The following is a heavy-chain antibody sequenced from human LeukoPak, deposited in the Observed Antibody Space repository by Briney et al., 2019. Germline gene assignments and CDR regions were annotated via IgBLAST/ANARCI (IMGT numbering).Heavy chain of an antibody. Sequence: GGSLRLSCAASGFTFSSYWMHWVRQAPGKGLVWVSRIKSDGSSTSYADSVKGRFTISRDNARNTLYLQMNSLRAEDTAVYYCARDLDYGGYSNFDYWGQGTLVTVSS. V-gene: IGHV3-74*01. J-gene: IGHJ4*02. CDR1: GFTFSSYW. D-gene: IGHD4-23*01. CDR2: IKSDGSST. CDR3: ARDLDYGGYSNFDY.